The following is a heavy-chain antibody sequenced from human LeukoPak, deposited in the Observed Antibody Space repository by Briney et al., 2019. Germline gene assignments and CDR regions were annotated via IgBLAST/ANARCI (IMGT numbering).Heavy chain of an antibody. CDR3: AKESRDYYDSSGADY. Sequence: TGGSLRLSCAASGFTFSSYAMSWVRQAPGTGLEWVSAISGSGVSTYYADSVKGRLTISRDNSKNTLYLHINSLRAEDTAVYYCAKESRDYYDSSGADYWGQGTLVAVSS. CDR2: ISGSGVST. CDR1: GFTFSSYA. V-gene: IGHV3-23*01. J-gene: IGHJ4*02. D-gene: IGHD3-22*01.